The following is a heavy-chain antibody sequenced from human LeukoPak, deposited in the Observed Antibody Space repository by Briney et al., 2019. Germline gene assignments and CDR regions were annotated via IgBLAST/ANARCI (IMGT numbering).Heavy chain of an antibody. V-gene: IGHV1-3*04. CDR1: GYTFTTYA. CDR2: INTGNGNT. CDR3: ARDGDGDIHYFDY. J-gene: IGHJ4*02. D-gene: IGHD4-17*01. Sequence: GASVKVSCKASGYTFTTYAMHWVRQAPGQRLEWMGRINTGNGNTKYSQKFQGRVTITRDTSASTAYMELSSLRSEDTAVYYCARDGDGDIHYFDYWGQGTLVTVSS.